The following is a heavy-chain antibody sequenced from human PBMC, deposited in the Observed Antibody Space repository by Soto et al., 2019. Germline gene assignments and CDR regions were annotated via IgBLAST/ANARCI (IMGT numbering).Heavy chain of an antibody. CDR3: ARGRVITIFGVVTMYYFDF. CDR1: GGPFSGYY. Sequence: LSLTCAVYGGPFSGYYWSWIRQPPGKGLEWIGEINHSGSTNYNPSLKSRVTISVDTSKNQFSLKLSSVTAADTAVYYCARGRVITIFGVVTMYYFDFWGQGTLVTVSS. CDR2: INHSGST. D-gene: IGHD3-3*01. J-gene: IGHJ4*02. V-gene: IGHV4-34*01.